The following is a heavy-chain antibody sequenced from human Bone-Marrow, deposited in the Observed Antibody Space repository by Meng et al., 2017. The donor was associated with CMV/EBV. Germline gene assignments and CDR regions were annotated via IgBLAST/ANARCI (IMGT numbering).Heavy chain of an antibody. V-gene: IGHV1-8*01. Sequence: ASVKVSCKASGYTFTSYDINWVRQATGQGLEWMGWMNPNSGNTGYAQKFQGRVTMTTDTSTSTAYMELRSLRSDDTAVYYCARGSFRVIAIPVLSHGFDPWGQGTLVTVSS. CDR2: MNPNSGNT. CDR1: GYTFTSYD. J-gene: IGHJ5*02. D-gene: IGHD2-21*01. CDR3: ARGSFRVIAIPVLSHGFDP.